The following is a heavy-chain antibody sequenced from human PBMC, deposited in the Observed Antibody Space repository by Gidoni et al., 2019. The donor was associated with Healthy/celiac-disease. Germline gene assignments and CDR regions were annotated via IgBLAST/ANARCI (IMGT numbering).Heavy chain of an antibody. Sequence: EVQLVESGGGLVQPGGSLRLSCSASGFTFSSYAMHWPRQAPGKGLEYVSAISSNGGSTYYADSVKGRFTISRDNSKNTLYLQMSSLRAEDTAVYYCVKDPNHYDSSGYYYPEYYFDYWGQGTLVTVSS. CDR3: VKDPNHYDSSGYYYPEYYFDY. J-gene: IGHJ4*02. V-gene: IGHV3-64D*09. CDR1: GFTFSSYA. D-gene: IGHD3-22*01. CDR2: ISSNGGST.